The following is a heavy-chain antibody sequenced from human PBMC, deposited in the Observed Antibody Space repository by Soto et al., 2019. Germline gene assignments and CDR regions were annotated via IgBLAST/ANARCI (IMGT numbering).Heavy chain of an antibody. D-gene: IGHD3-9*01. CDR3: ARESHDILTGPPWVWYFDL. CDR2: INDRGSI. V-gene: IGHV4-34*01. CDR1: GGSFSGYY. J-gene: IGHJ2*01. Sequence: QVQLQQWGAGPLRPLETLSLPCGVSGGSFSGYYWAWIRQSPGKGLEWIGEINDRGSINYNPSLKSRVSISVDTSKNHYSRKLMSVTAADTAVYYCARESHDILTGPPWVWYFDLWGRGTLVTVSS.